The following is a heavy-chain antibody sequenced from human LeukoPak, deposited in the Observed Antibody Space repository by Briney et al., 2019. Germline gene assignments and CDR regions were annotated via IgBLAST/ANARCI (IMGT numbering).Heavy chain of an antibody. CDR1: GFTFTSSA. D-gene: IGHD3-9*01. Sequence: TSVKVSCKASGFTFTSSAVQWVRQARGQRLEWIGWIVVGSGNTNYAQKFQERVTITRDMSTSTAYMELSGLRSEDTAVYYCARGRILNYDILTGSETNWFDPWGQGTLVTVSS. CDR3: ARGRILNYDILTGSETNWFDP. V-gene: IGHV1-58*01. J-gene: IGHJ5*02. CDR2: IVVGSGNT.